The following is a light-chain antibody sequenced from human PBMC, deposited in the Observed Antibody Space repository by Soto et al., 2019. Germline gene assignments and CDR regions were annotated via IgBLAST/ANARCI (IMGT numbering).Light chain of an antibody. Sequence: DIVMTQSPDSLAVSLGERATINCESSQSVLYSSNNKNYLAWYQQKPGQPPKLLIYWASTRESGVPDRFSGSGSGTDFTLTISSLQAEDVAVYYCQQYYSTPPFFGQGTKLEIK. CDR2: WAS. CDR1: QSVLYSSNNKNY. CDR3: QQYYSTPPF. J-gene: IGKJ2*01. V-gene: IGKV4-1*01.